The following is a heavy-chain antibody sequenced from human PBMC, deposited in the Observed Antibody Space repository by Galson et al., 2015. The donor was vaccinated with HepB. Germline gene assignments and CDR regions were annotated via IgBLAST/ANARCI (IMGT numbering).Heavy chain of an antibody. Sequence: SLRLSCAASGFTVSSNYMSWVRQAPGKGLEWVSVIYSGGSTYYADSVEGRFTISRDNSKNTLYLQMNSLRAEDTAVYYCARDHYGSGSYPFSWDYYGMDYWGQGTLVTVSS. D-gene: IGHD3-10*01. J-gene: IGHJ4*02. CDR1: GFTVSSNY. V-gene: IGHV3-53*01. CDR2: IYSGGST. CDR3: ARDHYGSGSYPFSWDYYGMDY.